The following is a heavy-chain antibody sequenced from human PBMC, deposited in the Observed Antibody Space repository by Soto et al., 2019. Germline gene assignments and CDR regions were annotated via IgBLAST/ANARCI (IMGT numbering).Heavy chain of an antibody. Sequence: RASVKVSCKASGYTFSGSVMHWVRQAPGQRLEWMGWINADNGNTKYSQKFQGRVTITRDTSASTVYMELSSLRSEDTTVYYCATEIDGTTVTSLDYWGQGTLVTVSS. V-gene: IGHV1-3*01. CDR3: ATEIDGTTVTSLDY. J-gene: IGHJ4*02. D-gene: IGHD4-17*01. CDR1: GYTFSGSV. CDR2: INADNGNT.